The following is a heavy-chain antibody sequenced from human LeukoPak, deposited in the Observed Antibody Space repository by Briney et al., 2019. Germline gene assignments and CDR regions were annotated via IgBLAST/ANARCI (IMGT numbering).Heavy chain of an antibody. CDR3: TTGIRGD. CDR1: GFTFSNYA. J-gene: IGHJ4*02. CDR2: IASKTDGGTT. Sequence: GGSLRLSCAASGFTFSNYAMNWVRQAPGKGLEWVGRIASKTDGGTTDYAAPVKGRFTISRDDSKNTLFLQMNSLKTEDTAVYYCTTGIRGDCGQGTLVTVSS. V-gene: IGHV3-15*04.